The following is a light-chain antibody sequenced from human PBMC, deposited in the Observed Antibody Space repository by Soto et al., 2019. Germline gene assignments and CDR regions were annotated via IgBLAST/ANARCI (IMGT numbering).Light chain of an antibody. J-gene: IGKJ4*01. CDR3: QQRSNWPPLT. Sequence: ESVFTQSPATLSLSPGKRATLSCRASQSVSSYLAWYQQKPGQAPRLLIYDASNRATGIPARFSGSGSGTDFTLTISSLEPEDFAVYYCQQRSNWPPLTFGGGTKVDIK. CDR2: DAS. V-gene: IGKV3-11*01. CDR1: QSVSSY.